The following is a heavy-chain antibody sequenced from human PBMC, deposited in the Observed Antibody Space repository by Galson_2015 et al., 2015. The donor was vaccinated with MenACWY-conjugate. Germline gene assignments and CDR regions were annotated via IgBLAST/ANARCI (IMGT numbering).Heavy chain of an antibody. V-gene: IGHV3-64D*06. J-gene: IGHJ4*02. CDR1: GFTFSSYA. D-gene: IGHD3-3*01. CDR3: VSGYDFWSGYYPY. Sequence: SLRLSCAASGFTFSSYAMHWVRQAPGKGLEYVSAISSNGGSTYYADSVKGRFTISRDNSKNTLYLQMSSLRAEDTAVYYCVSGYDFWSGYYPYWGQGTLVTVSS. CDR2: ISSNGGST.